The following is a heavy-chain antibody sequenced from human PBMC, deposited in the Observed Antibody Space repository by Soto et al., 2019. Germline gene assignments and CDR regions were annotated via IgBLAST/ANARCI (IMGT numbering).Heavy chain of an antibody. D-gene: IGHD2-21*02. V-gene: IGHV1-69*01. CDR1: GGGNLRDYR. Sequence: QVQLVQSGAEVKEPGSSVKVSCKASGGGNLRDYRTTWVRRAPGQGLEGMGGIIPKLGSANYAQNFQGRVTVSADESTKTGYMELSRLRSDDTAGYYSARGGDGYQFSGVYWGQGTPVTVSS. J-gene: IGHJ4*02. CDR2: IIPKLGSA. CDR3: ARGGDGYQFSGVY.